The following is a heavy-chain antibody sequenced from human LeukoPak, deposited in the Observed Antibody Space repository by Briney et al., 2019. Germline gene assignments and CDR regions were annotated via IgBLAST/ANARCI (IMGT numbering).Heavy chain of an antibody. CDR1: GFTFSDYY. D-gene: IGHD6-19*01. CDR2: ISSSGSTI. J-gene: IGHJ3*02. Sequence: PGGSLRLSCAASGFTFSDYYMSWIRQAPGKGLEWVSYISSSGSTIYYADSVKGRFTISRDNAKNSLYLQMNSLRAEDTAVYYCARDPQAVWPAFDIWGQGTMVTVSS. V-gene: IGHV3-11*01. CDR3: ARDPQAVWPAFDI.